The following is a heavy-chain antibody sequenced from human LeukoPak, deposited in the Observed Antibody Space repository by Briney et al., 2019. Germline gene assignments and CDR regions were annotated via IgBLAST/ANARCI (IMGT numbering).Heavy chain of an antibody. CDR2: ISWNSDTI. J-gene: IGHJ4*02. CDR3: AKDRDYGDLGVGFDF. Sequence: GGSLRLSCAASGFTFSSYEMNWVRQAPGKGLVWVSGISWNSDTIAYAGSVKGRFTISRDNAKNSLYLQMNSLRAEDTALYYCAKDRDYGDLGVGFDFWGQGTLVTVSS. D-gene: IGHD4-17*01. CDR1: GFTFSSYE. V-gene: IGHV3-9*01.